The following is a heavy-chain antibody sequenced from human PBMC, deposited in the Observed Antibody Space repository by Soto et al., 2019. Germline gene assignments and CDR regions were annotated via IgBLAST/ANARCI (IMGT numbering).Heavy chain of an antibody. CDR2: IIPIFGTA. D-gene: IGHD3-22*01. J-gene: IGHJ4*02. CDR1: GGTFSSYA. CDR3: ARGPYYYDSSGSHPSDY. V-gene: IGHV1-69*01. Sequence: KVSCKASGGTFSSYAISWFRQAPGQWLEWMGGIIPIFGTANYAQKFQGRVTITADESMSTAYMELSSLRSEDTAVYYCARGPYYYDSSGSHPSDYRGQGTLVTVSS.